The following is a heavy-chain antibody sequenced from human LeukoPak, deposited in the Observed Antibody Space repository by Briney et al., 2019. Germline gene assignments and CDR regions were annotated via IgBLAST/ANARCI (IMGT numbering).Heavy chain of an antibody. V-gene: IGHV3-30*18. CDR1: GFTFSSRDW. D-gene: IGHD3-16*01. CDR3: AKDSSYRGEPNDAFDV. J-gene: IGHJ3*01. Sequence: GGSLRLSCVASGFTFSSRDWMTWVRQAPGKGLGWVAFISYDGSNQYYADSVKGRFTISRDNSKNTLYVQMNNLRAEDTAVYYCAKDSSYRGEPNDAFDVWGQGTMVTVSS. CDR2: ISYDGSNQ.